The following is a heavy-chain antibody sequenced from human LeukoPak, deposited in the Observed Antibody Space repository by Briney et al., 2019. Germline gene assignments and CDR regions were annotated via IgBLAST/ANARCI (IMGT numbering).Heavy chain of an antibody. CDR2: ISYDGPNK. D-gene: IGHD6-13*01. V-gene: IGHV3-30*04. CDR3: AKDKARGSQVGPRITAPGTFDY. CDR1: GFTFSSYA. J-gene: IGHJ4*02. Sequence: GGSLRLSCAASGFTFSSYAMHWVRRAPGKGLEWVAVISYDGPNKNYADSVKGRFTISRDNSKNTLYLQMNSLRAEDTAVYYCAKDKARGSQVGPRITAPGTFDYWGQGTLVTVSS.